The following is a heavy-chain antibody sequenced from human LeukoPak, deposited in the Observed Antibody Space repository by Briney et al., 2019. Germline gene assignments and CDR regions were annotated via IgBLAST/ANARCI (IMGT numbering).Heavy chain of an antibody. CDR1: XS. V-gene: IGHV3-21*01. J-gene: IGHJ4*02. CDR3: XXXXXXRDY. CDR2: ISSSSSYI. Sequence: XSXXWXRQAPGXXLEWVSSISSSSSYIYYADSVKGRFTISRDXXKKXLYLQMNSLRAEDTAVYYCXXXXXXRDYXGXXXXVTVS.